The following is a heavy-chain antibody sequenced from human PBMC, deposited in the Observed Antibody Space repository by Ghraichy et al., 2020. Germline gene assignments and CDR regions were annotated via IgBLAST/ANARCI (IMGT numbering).Heavy chain of an antibody. CDR2: IYYSGST. V-gene: IGHV4-31*03. CDR1: GGSISSGGYY. Sequence: SETLSLTCTVSGGSISSGGYYWSWIRQHPGKGLEWIGYIYYSGSTYYNPSLKSRVTISVDTSKNQFSLKLSSVTAADTAVYYCARAIQNGDYAPWFDPWGQGTLVTVSS. D-gene: IGHD4-17*01. CDR3: ARAIQNGDYAPWFDP. J-gene: IGHJ5*02.